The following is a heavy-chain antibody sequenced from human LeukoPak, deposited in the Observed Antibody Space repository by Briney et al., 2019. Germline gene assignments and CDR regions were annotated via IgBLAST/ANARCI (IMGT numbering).Heavy chain of an antibody. Sequence: GGSLRLSCAASGFAFSTFAMIWVRQPPGKGLEWVSSIFPSGGEIHYADSVRGRFTISRDNSKSTLSLQMNSLRAEDTALFYCAARWGYNGFDIWGQGTMVAVSS. J-gene: IGHJ3*02. CDR2: IFPSGGEI. V-gene: IGHV3-23*01. D-gene: IGHD5-18*01. CDR1: GFAFSTFA. CDR3: AARWGYNGFDI.